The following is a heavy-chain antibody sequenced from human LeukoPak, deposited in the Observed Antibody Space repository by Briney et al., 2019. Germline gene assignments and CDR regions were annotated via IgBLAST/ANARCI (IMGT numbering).Heavy chain of an antibody. D-gene: IGHD2-15*01. J-gene: IGHJ4*02. V-gene: IGHV3-7*04. CDR2: INQDGSQT. CDR1: GFTFSNYW. CDR3: ARDVGYGYY. Sequence: GGSLSLSCAASGFTFSNYWMSWVRLAPGKGLEWVATINQDGSQTYYVDSIKGRFTISRDNAKNSLYLQMNGMRAEDTAVYYCARDVGYGYYWGQGTLVTVSS.